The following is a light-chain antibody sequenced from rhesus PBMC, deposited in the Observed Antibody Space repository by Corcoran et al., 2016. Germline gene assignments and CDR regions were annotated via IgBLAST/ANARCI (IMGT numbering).Light chain of an antibody. CDR2: QTS. CDR3: LQSKNSWT. V-gene: IGKV7-13*01. Sequence: DIVLTQSPVSLAVSPGQRTTITCRASASVSFFGTNLIHWYQQKPGQPPKLLIYQTSNKATGVPVRFSGSGSGTDFTLTINPVEADEAAEYYCLQSKNSWTFGQGTKVEIK. CDR1: ASVSFFGTNL. J-gene: IGKJ1*01.